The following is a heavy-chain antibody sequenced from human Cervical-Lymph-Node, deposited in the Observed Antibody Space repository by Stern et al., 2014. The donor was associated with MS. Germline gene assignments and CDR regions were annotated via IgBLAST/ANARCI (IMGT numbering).Heavy chain of an antibody. D-gene: IGHD5-18*01. CDR2: IIPAFGTT. CDR3: ARDDVETAMWS. V-gene: IGHV1-69*12. Sequence: QDQLVQSGAELKKPGSSVKVSCKTSGDTFNNYAISWVRQAPGQGLEWMGGIIPAFGTTDYAQKFQGRLTITADEPTSTAYMELSSLRSDDTAVYYCARDDVETAMWSWGQGTLVTVSS. J-gene: IGHJ4*02. CDR1: GDTFNNYA.